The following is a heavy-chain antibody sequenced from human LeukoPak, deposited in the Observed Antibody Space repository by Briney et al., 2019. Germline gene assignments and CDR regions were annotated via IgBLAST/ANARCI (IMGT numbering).Heavy chain of an antibody. Sequence: SETLSLTCTVSGGSISSYYWSWIRQPPGKGLEWIGCIYYSGSTNYNPSLKSRVTISVDTSKNQFSLKLSSVTAADTAVYYCALTLVGASKNYYYYGMDVWGQGTTVTVSS. CDR3: ALTLVGASKNYYYYGMDV. CDR1: GGSISSYY. V-gene: IGHV4-59*08. CDR2: IYYSGST. D-gene: IGHD1-26*01. J-gene: IGHJ6*02.